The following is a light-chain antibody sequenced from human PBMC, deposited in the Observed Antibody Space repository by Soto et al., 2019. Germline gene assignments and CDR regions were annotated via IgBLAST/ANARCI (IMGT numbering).Light chain of an antibody. CDR2: EGT. CDR1: SSDVGRFNL. CDR3: CSYAGNNTMV. V-gene: IGLV2-23*01. Sequence: QSALTQPASVSGSPGQSITISCTGTSSDVGRFNLVSWYQQHPGKAPKVLIYEGTKRPSGVSNRFSGSKSGNTASLIISELQAEDEAYYYCCSYAGNNTMVFGGGTKLTVL. J-gene: IGLJ2*01.